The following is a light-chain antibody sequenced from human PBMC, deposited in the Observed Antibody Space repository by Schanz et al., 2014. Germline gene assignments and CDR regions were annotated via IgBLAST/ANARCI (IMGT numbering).Light chain of an antibody. CDR1: SSDVGSYNV. V-gene: IGLV2-8*01. CDR3: SSYAGSNNWRV. CDR2: DVS. Sequence: QSALTQPASVSGSPGQSITISCTGTSSDVGSYNVVSWYQQHPGKAPKLMIYDVSKRPSGVPARFSGSKSGNTASLTVSGLQAEDEADYYCSSYAGSNNWRVFGGGTKLTVL. J-gene: IGLJ2*01.